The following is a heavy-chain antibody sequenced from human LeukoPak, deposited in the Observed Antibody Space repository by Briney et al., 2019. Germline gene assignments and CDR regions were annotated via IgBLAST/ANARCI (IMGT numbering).Heavy chain of an antibody. CDR1: GYTFTSYA. Sequence: ASVKVSCKASGYTFTSYAMHWVRQAPGQRLEWMGWINAGNGDTKYSPKFQGRVTITRDTSASTAYMELSSLGSEDTAVYYCATLSYYYDSSGYRRYDYWGQGTLVTVSS. CDR3: ATLSYYYDSSGYRRYDY. J-gene: IGHJ4*02. D-gene: IGHD3-22*01. V-gene: IGHV1-3*01. CDR2: INAGNGDT.